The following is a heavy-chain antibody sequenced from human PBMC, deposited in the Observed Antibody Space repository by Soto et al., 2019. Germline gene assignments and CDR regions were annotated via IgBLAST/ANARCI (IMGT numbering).Heavy chain of an antibody. Sequence: RGESLKISCKGSGYSFTSYWISWVRQMPGKGLEWMGRIDPSDSYTNYSPSFQGHVTISADKSISTAYLQWSSLKASDTAMYYCARHPAARSYYGMDVWGQGTTVTVSS. J-gene: IGHJ6*02. V-gene: IGHV5-10-1*01. CDR3: ARHPAARSYYGMDV. D-gene: IGHD6-6*01. CDR2: IDPSDSYT. CDR1: GYSFTSYW.